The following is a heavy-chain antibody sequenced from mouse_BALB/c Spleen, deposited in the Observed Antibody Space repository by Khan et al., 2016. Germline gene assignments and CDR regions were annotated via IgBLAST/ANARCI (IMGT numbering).Heavy chain of an antibody. CDR1: GYTFTNYG. CDR2: INTNTGEP. D-gene: IGHD1-1*01. CDR3: ASDGSSWYFDV. J-gene: IGHJ1*01. Sequence: QIQLVQSGPELKKPGETVKISCKASGYTFTNYGMNWVKQAPGKGLKWMGWINTNTGEPTYAEEFKGRFAFSLETSASTAYLQINNLKNEDTATYFCASDGSSWYFDVWCAGTTVTVSS. V-gene: IGHV9-3*02.